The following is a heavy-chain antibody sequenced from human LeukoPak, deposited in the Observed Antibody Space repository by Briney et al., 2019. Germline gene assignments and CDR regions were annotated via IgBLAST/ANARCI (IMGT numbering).Heavy chain of an antibody. CDR3: AREAAASGYYFDY. CDR2: IKEDGSIK. J-gene: IGHJ4*02. V-gene: IGHV3-7*01. CDR1: GFTFSWYW. D-gene: IGHD6-13*01. Sequence: PGGSLRLSCAASGFTFSWYWMSWVRQAPGKGLEWVANIKEDGSIKYYVDSVKGRLTISRDNAKSSLYLQVNSLRAEDTALYYCAREAAASGYYFDYWGQGTLVTVSS.